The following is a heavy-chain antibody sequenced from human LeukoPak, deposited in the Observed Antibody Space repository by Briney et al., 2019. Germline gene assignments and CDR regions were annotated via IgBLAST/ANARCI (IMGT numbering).Heavy chain of an antibody. Sequence: PGGSLRLSCVDSGFTFTNAWMSWVRQAPGKGLEWVSTIYTGGNTYYAASVKGRFTISRDFSKNTVFLHMNSLRAEDTAMYYCARGDDSGYYDYFDYWGQGALVTVSS. CDR3: ARGDDSGYYDYFDY. CDR2: IYTGGNT. CDR1: GFTFTNAW. D-gene: IGHD3-22*01. V-gene: IGHV3-53*01. J-gene: IGHJ4*02.